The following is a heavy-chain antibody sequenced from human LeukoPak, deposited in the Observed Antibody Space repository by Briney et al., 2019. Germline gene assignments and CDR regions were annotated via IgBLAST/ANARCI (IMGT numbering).Heavy chain of an antibody. J-gene: IGHJ4*02. V-gene: IGHV3-48*01. CDR2: ISPSGSTI. D-gene: IGHD6-13*01. Sequence: PGGSLRLSCAASGFTFSTFGMNWVRQAPGKGLDWVSYISPSGSTIYFTDSVKGRFTISRDNAKNSLYLQMTSLRAEDTAVYYCASRDSSSWSYDYWGQGTLATVSS. CDR1: GFTFSTFG. CDR3: ASRDSSSWSYDY.